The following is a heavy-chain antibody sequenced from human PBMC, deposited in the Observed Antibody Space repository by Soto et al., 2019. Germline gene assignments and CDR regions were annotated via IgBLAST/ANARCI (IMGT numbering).Heavy chain of an antibody. CDR3: ARALPVTVFDN. CDR1: GGSISTGGYY. CDR2: IYYSGST. D-gene: IGHD2-21*02. Sequence: QVQLQESGPGLVKPSQTLSLTCTVSGGSISTGGYYWTWLRQHPGKGLEWIGYIYYSGSTYYNPSLKSRVTISVDRSKNQFSLKLHSVTAADTAVYDCARALPVTVFDNCGPGTLVTVSS. J-gene: IGHJ4*02. V-gene: IGHV4-31*03.